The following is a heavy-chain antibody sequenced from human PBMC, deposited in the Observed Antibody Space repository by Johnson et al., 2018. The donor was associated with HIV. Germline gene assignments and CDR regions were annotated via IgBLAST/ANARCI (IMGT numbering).Heavy chain of an antibody. J-gene: IGHJ3*01. Sequence: QVQLVESGGGVVQPGGSLRLSCAASGFTFSSYGMHWVRQAPGKGLEWVSAISYSGSSTYYADSVKGRFTISRDNSRSTVYLHMINLRADETALYYCAREISRYYYDYAAFDLWGQGTTVTVSS. CDR1: GFTFSSYG. CDR2: ISYSGSST. D-gene: IGHD3-22*01. CDR3: AREISRYYYDYAAFDL. V-gene: IGHV3-33*01.